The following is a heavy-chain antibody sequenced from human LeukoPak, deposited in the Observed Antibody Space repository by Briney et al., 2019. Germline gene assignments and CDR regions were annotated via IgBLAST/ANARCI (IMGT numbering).Heavy chain of an antibody. D-gene: IGHD6-13*01. Sequence: GGSLRLSCAASGFTFSSYSMNWVRQAPGKGLEWVSSISSSSSNIYYADSVKGRFTISRDNAKNSLYLQMNSLRVEDTAVYYCARGRAAGQSLDYWGQGTLVTVSS. V-gene: IGHV3-21*01. CDR3: ARGRAAGQSLDY. CDR2: ISSSSSNI. J-gene: IGHJ4*02. CDR1: GFTFSSYS.